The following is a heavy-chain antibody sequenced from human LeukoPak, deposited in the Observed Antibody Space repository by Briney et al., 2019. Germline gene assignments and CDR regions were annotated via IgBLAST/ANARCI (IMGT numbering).Heavy chain of an antibody. CDR1: GFTFSSYA. Sequence: AGGSLRLSCAASGFTFSSYAMHWVRQAPGKGLEYVSAISSNGGSTYYANSVKGRFTISRDNSKNTLYLQMGSLRAEDMAVYYCARAGDQQSLDYWGQGTLVTVSS. CDR2: ISSNGGST. J-gene: IGHJ4*02. V-gene: IGHV3-64*01. D-gene: IGHD2-2*01. CDR3: ARAGDQQSLDY.